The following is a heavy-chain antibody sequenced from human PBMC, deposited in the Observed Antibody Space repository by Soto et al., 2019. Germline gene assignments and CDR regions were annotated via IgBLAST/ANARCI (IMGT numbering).Heavy chain of an antibody. Sequence: QVQLVESGGGVVQPGRSLRLSCAASGFTFSSYGMHWVRQAPGKGLEWVAVIWYDGRNKYYADSVKGRFTISRDNSKNRLDHKMNSRTAENRAVYYWASPNSSGGYYFAYGGQEPLFP. D-gene: IGHD6-19*01. CDR3: ASPNSSGGYYFAY. CDR1: GFTFSSYG. CDR2: IWYDGRNK. V-gene: IGHV3-33*01. J-gene: IGHJ4*02.